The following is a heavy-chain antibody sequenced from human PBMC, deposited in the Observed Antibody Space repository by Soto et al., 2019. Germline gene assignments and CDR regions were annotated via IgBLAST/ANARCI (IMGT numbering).Heavy chain of an antibody. CDR1: GYTFTSYA. CDR3: ARSIVVVTAADY. V-gene: IGHV1-3*01. CDR2: INAGNGNT. Sequence: ASVKVTCKASGYTFTSYAMHWVRQAPGQRLEWMGWINAGNGNTKYSQKFQGRVTITRDTSASTAYMELSSLRSEDTAVYYCARSIVVVTAADYWGQGTLVTVSS. J-gene: IGHJ4*02. D-gene: IGHD2-21*02.